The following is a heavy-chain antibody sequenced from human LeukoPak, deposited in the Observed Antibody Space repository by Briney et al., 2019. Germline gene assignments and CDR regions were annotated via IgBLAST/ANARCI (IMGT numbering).Heavy chain of an antibody. CDR2: ISGSGAST. Sequence: PGGSLRLSCAASGFTFSSNAMCWVRQAPGKGLEWVSSISGSGASTYYADSVRGRFTLSRDNSENTLYLQMNSLRAEDTAVYYCAKGSRGYSGYYLDYWGQGTLITVSS. CDR1: GFTFSSNA. D-gene: IGHD5-12*01. CDR3: AKGSRGYSGYYLDY. V-gene: IGHV3-23*01. J-gene: IGHJ4*02.